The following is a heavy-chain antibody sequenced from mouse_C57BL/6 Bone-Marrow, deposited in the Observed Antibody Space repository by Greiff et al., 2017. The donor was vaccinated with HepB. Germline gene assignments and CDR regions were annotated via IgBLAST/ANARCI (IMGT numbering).Heavy chain of an antibody. CDR2: ISDGGSYT. CDR3: ARDGGLLRYPLAY. J-gene: IGHJ2*01. Sequence: EVHLVESGGGLVKPGGSLKLSCAASGFTFSSYAMSWVRQTPEKRLEWVATISDGGSYTYYPDNVKGRFTISRDNAKNNLYLQMSHLKSEDTAMYYCARDGGLLRYPLAYWGQGTTLTVSS. CDR1: GFTFSSYA. D-gene: IGHD1-1*01. V-gene: IGHV5-4*01.